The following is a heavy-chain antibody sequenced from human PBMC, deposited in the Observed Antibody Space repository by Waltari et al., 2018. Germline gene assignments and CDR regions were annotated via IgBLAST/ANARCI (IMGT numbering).Heavy chain of an antibody. CDR3: ARGGPSSGWYPNWFDP. Sequence: EVLLVESGGGLIQPGGSLRLSCAASGFTVSSNYMSWVRLAPGKGLEWVSVIYSGVSTYYADSVKGRFTISRDNSKNTLYLQMNSLRAEDTAVYYCARGGPSSGWYPNWFDPWGQGTLVTVSS. V-gene: IGHV3-53*01. CDR1: GFTVSSNY. D-gene: IGHD6-19*01. CDR2: IYSGVST. J-gene: IGHJ5*02.